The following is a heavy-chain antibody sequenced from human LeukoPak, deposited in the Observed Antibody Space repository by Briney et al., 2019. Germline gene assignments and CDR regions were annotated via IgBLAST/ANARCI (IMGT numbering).Heavy chain of an antibody. J-gene: IGHJ4*02. CDR2: ITNTGTTI. V-gene: IGHV3-11*01. Sequence: PGGSLRLSCAASGFTFSDYSMSWIRQAPGKGLEWVSYITNTGTTIYYADSVKGRFTISRDNTKNSLYLQMNILRAEDTAVYYCARGGLYYFEYWGQGTMVTVYS. D-gene: IGHD2-2*02. CDR1: GFTFSDYS. CDR3: ARGGLYYFEY.